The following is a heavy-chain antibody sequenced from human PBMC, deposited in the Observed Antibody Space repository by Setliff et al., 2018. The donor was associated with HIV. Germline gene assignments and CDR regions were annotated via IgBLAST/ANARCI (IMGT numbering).Heavy chain of an antibody. V-gene: IGHV1-18*01. Sequence: GASVKVSCKASGYTFSSYGISWVRQAPGQGLEWMGWISGYNGNTKYVQKLQGRVTMTTDTSTRTVYMELRSLRHDDTVEYFCARVPYRSAWFSGGHDAFDVWGQGTTVTVSS. J-gene: IGHJ3*01. D-gene: IGHD6-19*01. CDR1: GYTFSSYG. CDR2: ISGYNGNT. CDR3: ARVPYRSAWFSGGHDAFDV.